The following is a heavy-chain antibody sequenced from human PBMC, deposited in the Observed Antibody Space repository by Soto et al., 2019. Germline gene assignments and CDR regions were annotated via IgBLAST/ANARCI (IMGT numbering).Heavy chain of an antibody. Sequence: SETLSLTCAVYGGSFSGYYWSWIRQPPGKGLEWIGEINHSGSTNYNPSLKSRVTISVDTSKNQFSLKLRSVTAADTAVYFCVRGQPHRITIFEVVIRSYDYGMDVWGQGTTVTVSS. D-gene: IGHD3-3*02. J-gene: IGHJ6*02. CDR3: VRGQPHRITIFEVVIRSYDYGMDV. V-gene: IGHV4-34*01. CDR1: GGSFSGYY. CDR2: INHSGST.